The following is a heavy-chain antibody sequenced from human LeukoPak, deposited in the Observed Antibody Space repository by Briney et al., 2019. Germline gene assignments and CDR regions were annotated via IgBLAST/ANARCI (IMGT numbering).Heavy chain of an antibody. D-gene: IGHD3-22*01. CDR2: IYYSGRT. Sequence: SETLSLTCTVSGGSISSSSYYWGWIRQPPGKGLEWIGSIYYSGRTYYHPSLKSRVTISVDTSKNHFSLMLSSVTAADQSVYYCARRYVYDSGGYCYYFDYWGQGTLVTVSS. CDR3: ARRYVYDSGGYCYYFDY. V-gene: IGHV4-39*01. J-gene: IGHJ4*02. CDR1: GGSISSSSYY.